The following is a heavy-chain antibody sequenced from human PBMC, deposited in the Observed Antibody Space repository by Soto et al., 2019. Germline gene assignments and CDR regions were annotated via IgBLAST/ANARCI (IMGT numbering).Heavy chain of an antibody. CDR2: ISYDGSNK. V-gene: IGHV3-30-3*01. CDR1: GFTFSSYA. D-gene: IGHD2-15*01. Sequence: QVQLVESGGGVVQPGRSRRLSCAASGFTFSSYAMHWVRQAPGKGLERVAVISYDGSNKYYADSVKGRITISRDNSKNTLYLQMNSLRAEDTAVYYCARDKFVVVVAAKSPYFDYWGQGTLVTVSS. CDR3: ARDKFVVVVAAKSPYFDY. J-gene: IGHJ4*02.